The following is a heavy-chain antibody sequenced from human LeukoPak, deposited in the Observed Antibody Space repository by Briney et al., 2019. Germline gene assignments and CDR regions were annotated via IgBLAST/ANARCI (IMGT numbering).Heavy chain of an antibody. CDR3: AKEGPLMYYYDSSGYFDY. Sequence: GSLRLSCEGSGFTFRSHWMSWVRQAPGKGLEWVANIHQYGGEKYYVDSVRGRFSISRDNAKNSLYLEMNNLRAEDTAVYYCAKEGPLMYYYDSSGYFDYWGQGTLVTVSS. D-gene: IGHD3-22*01. V-gene: IGHV3-7*03. J-gene: IGHJ4*02. CDR2: IHQYGGEK. CDR1: GFTFRSHW.